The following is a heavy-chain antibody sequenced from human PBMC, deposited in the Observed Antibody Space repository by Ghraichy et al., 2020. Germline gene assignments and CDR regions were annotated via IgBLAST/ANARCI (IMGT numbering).Heavy chain of an antibody. D-gene: IGHD6-19*01. V-gene: IGHV1-3*01. CDR2: INGGNGNT. J-gene: IGHJ6*02. Sequence: ASVKVSCKTSGYTFTNYAIHWVRQAPGQRLEWMGWINGGNGNTKYSQMFQGRVTITRDTSASTGYMELSSLRSEDTAVYYCARAPYSSGYYYYRMDVWGQGTTVTVSS. CDR3: ARAPYSSGYYYYRMDV. CDR1: GYTFTNYA.